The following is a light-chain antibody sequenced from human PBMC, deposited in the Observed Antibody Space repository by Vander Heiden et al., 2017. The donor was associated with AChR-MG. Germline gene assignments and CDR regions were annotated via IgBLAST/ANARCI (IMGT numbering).Light chain of an antibody. Sequence: YGLDQPSSGSVAPGQAGRITWGGNNIATKRAHGYQQKPGQAPVLVISYDNDRPSGIPERFSGSNSGDTATLTISRVEVGDEADYHCQVFDTSSDNVVFGGGTKLTVL. CDR2: YDN. CDR1: NIATKR. CDR3: QVFDTSSDNVV. J-gene: IGLJ2*01. V-gene: IGLV3-21*04.